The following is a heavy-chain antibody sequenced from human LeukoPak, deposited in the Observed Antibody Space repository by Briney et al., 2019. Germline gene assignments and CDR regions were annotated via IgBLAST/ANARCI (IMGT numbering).Heavy chain of an antibody. CDR1: GGSFSGYY. V-gene: IGHV4-34*01. CDR3: ARHVRRTTTDYYGMDV. D-gene: IGHD4-11*01. J-gene: IGHJ6*02. CDR2: INHSGST. Sequence: SETLSLTCAVYGGSFSGYYWSWIRQPPGKGLEWIGEINHSGSTNHNPSLKSRVTISVDTSKNQFSLKLSSVTAADTAVYYCARHVRRTTTDYYGMDVWGQGTTVTVSS.